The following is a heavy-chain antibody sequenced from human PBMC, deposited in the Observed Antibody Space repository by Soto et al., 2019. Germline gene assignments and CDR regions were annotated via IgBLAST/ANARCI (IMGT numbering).Heavy chain of an antibody. Sequence: EVQLVESGGGLVQPGGSLRLSCAASGFTFSSYWMHWVRQAPGKGLVWVSRINGDGSSTSYADSVKGRFTISRDNAKNTLYLQMNSLRAEDTAVYYCARVPPWFGELSLDYWGQGTLVTVSS. D-gene: IGHD3-10*01. CDR2: INGDGSST. V-gene: IGHV3-74*01. CDR1: GFTFSSYW. CDR3: ARVPPWFGELSLDY. J-gene: IGHJ4*02.